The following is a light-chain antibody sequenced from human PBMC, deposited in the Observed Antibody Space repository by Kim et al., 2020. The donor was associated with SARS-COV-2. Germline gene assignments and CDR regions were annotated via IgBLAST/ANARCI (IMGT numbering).Light chain of an antibody. Sequence: QSALTQPASVSGSPGQSITISCTGTSSDVGGYNYVSWYQQHPGKAPKLMIYDVSKRPSGVSNRFSGSKSGNTASLTISGLQAEDEADYYCSSYTSSNTPFGTGTKVTVL. V-gene: IGLV2-14*01. CDR2: DVS. CDR3: SSYTSSNTP. CDR1: SSDVGGYNY. J-gene: IGLJ1*01.